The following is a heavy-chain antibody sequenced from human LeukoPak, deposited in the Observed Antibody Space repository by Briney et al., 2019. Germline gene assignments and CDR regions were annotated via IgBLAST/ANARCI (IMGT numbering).Heavy chain of an antibody. D-gene: IGHD3-10*01. CDR3: AKYRGFGDSYDS. V-gene: IGHV3-23*01. CDR2: IGGSGGGI. Sequence: GGSLRLSCAASRFTFSSYAMSWVRQAPGMRLEWVSTIGGSGGGIYYADSVKGRFTISRDNSQSTLYLQMNSLRAEDTAVYYCAKYRGFGDSYDSWGQGNLVTVSS. J-gene: IGHJ4*02. CDR1: RFTFSSYA.